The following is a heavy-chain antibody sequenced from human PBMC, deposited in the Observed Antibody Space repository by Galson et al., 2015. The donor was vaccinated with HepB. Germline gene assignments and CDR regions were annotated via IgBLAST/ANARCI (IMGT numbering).Heavy chain of an antibody. Sequence: SLRLSCAASGFTFNNYAMHWVRQAPGKGLEWVALISYDGSNKYYADSVRGRFTISRDNSKNTLYLQMNSLRAEDTAVYYCARDQGTYYYDSSGYPMQHWGQGTPVTVSS. CDR3: ARDQGTYYYDSSGYPMQH. V-gene: IGHV3-30-3*01. J-gene: IGHJ1*01. CDR1: GFTFNNYA. CDR2: ISYDGSNK. D-gene: IGHD3-22*01.